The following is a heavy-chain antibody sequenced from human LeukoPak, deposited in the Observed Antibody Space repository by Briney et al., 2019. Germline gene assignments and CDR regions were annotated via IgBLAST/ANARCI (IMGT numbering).Heavy chain of an antibody. V-gene: IGHV4-34*01. Sequence: SETLSLTCAVYGGSFSAYYWSWIRQPPGKGLEWIGAINHSGSTNYIPSLKSRVTISVDTSKNQFSLKLNSVTAADTAVYYCAGSETTVTTHGFDYWGQGTLVTVSS. J-gene: IGHJ4*02. CDR3: AGSETTVTTHGFDY. CDR2: INHSGST. CDR1: GGSFSAYY. D-gene: IGHD4-17*01.